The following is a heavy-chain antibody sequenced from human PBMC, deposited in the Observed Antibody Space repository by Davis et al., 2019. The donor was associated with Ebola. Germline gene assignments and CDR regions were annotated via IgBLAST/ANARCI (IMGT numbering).Heavy chain of an antibody. Sequence: ASVKVSCKASGYTFTGYYMHWVRQAPGQGLEWMGWINPNSGGPNYAQKFQGWVTMTTDTSTSTAYMELRSMRSDDTAVYYCARDRGRFPGYWGQGTLVTVSS. CDR1: GYTFTGYY. J-gene: IGHJ4*02. V-gene: IGHV1-2*04. D-gene: IGHD2-21*01. CDR3: ARDRGRFPGY. CDR2: INPNSGGP.